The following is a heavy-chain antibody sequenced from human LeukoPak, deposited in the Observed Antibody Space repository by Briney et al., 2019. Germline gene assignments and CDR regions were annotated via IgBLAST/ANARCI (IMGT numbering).Heavy chain of an antibody. CDR1: GFTFSSYE. CDR3: ARGRSLVRGVRPTLDY. V-gene: IGHV3-48*03. Sequence: GGSLRLSCAASGFTFSSYEMNWVRQAPGKGLEWVSYISSSGSTIYYADSVKGRFTISRDNAKNSLYLQMNSLRAEDTAVYYCARGRSLVRGVRPTLDYWGQGTLVTVSP. J-gene: IGHJ4*02. CDR2: ISSSGSTI. D-gene: IGHD3-10*01.